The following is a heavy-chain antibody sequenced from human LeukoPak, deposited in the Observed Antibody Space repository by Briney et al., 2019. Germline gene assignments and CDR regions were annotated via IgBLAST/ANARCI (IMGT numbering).Heavy chain of an antibody. Sequence: PGGSLRLSCAASGFTFSSLDMHWVRQSTGKGLEWVSGIDTAADTYYLGSVKGRFTISRENAKNSLSLQMDSLRVGDTAVYFCAKALTSGDSYFDYWGQGTLVTVSS. CDR3: AKALTSGDSYFDY. V-gene: IGHV3-13*01. J-gene: IGHJ4*02. CDR1: GFTFSSLD. CDR2: IDTAADT. D-gene: IGHD4-17*01.